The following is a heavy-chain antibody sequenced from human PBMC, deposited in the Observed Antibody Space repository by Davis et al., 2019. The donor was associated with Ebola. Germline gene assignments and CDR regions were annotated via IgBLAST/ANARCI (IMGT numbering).Heavy chain of an antibody. CDR3: AREAGFWSGYYT. D-gene: IGHD3-3*01. Sequence: SVKVSCKASGYTFTGYYMHCVRQAPGQGLEWMGWINPNSGGTNYAQKFQGWVTMTRDTSISTAYMELSRLRSDDTAVYYCAREAGFWSGYYTWGQGTLVTVSS. J-gene: IGHJ4*02. V-gene: IGHV1-2*04. CDR1: GYTFTGYY. CDR2: INPNSGGT.